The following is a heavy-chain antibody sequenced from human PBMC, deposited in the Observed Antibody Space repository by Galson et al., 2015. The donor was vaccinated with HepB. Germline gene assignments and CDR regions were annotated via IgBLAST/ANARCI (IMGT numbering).Heavy chain of an antibody. Sequence: LSLTYAGYGGSFSGYYWSWIRQPPGKGLEWIGEINHSGSTNYNPSLKSRVTISVDTSKNQFSLKLSSVTAADTAVYYCAGGTGGYGDYEDRGQDPYYYYGMDVWGQGTTVTVSS. CDR3: AGGTGGYGDYEDRGQDPYYYYGMDV. J-gene: IGHJ6*02. CDR1: GGSFSGYY. V-gene: IGHV4-34*01. D-gene: IGHD4-17*01. CDR2: INHSGST.